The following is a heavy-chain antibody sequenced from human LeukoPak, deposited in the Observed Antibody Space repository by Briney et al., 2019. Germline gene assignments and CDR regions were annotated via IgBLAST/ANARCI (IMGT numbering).Heavy chain of an antibody. CDR2: LYSVGTT. Sequence: PGGSLRLSCAASGFTVSSNYMSWVRQAPGKGLEWVSILYSVGTTYYTDSAKGRFTISRDDSKNTLYLQMNSLRAEDTAVYYCARWYCTRTSCYYDYWGQGTLVTVSS. CDR1: GFTVSSNY. V-gene: IGHV3-53*01. D-gene: IGHD2-2*01. CDR3: ARWYCTRTSCYYDY. J-gene: IGHJ4*02.